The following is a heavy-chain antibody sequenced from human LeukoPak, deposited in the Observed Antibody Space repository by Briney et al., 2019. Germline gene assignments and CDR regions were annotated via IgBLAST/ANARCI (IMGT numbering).Heavy chain of an antibody. CDR2: ISGSGGST. J-gene: IGHJ4*02. CDR1: GFSFSNYA. Sequence: GGSLRLSCVSSGFSFSNYAMSWVRQAPGKGLEWVSSISGSGGSTHYADSVKGRFTISRDNSKNTLYLQMNSLRAEDTAVYYCAKVGGMLRTNYFDYWGQGTLVTVSS. V-gene: IGHV3-23*01. CDR3: AKVGGMLRTNYFDY. D-gene: IGHD2-8*01.